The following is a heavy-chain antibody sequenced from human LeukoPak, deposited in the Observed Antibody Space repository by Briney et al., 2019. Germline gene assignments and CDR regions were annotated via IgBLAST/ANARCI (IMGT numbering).Heavy chain of an antibody. CDR1: GYTFTSYD. V-gene: IGHV1-8*01. J-gene: IGHJ6*02. CDR3: ARTVHGRGYYDFWSGYSTDYYYYGMDV. Sequence: GASVTVSCKASGYTFTSYDINWVRQATGQGLEWMGWMNPNSGNTGYAQKFQGRVTMTRNTSISTAYMELSSLRSEDTAVYYCARTVHGRGYYDFWSGYSTDYYYYGMDVWGQGTTATVSS. CDR2: MNPNSGNT. D-gene: IGHD3-3*01.